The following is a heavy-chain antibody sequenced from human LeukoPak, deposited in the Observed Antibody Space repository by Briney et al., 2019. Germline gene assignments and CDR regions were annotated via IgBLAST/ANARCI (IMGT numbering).Heavy chain of an antibody. CDR3: ANLGSKTRIPWFDP. D-gene: IGHD2-21*01. V-gene: IGHV4-59*08. CDR2: IYYSGST. CDR1: GGSISSYY. Sequence: SETLSLTCTVSGGSISSYYWSWIRQPPGKGLEWIGYIYYSGSTNYNPSLKSRVTISVDTSKNQFSLKLSSVTAADTAVYYCANLGSKTRIPWFDPWGQGTLVTVSS. J-gene: IGHJ5*02.